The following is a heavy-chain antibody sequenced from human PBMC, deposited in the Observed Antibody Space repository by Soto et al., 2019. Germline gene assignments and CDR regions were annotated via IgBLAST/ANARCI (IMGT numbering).Heavy chain of an antibody. CDR3: ASSKQWLPTNAFDI. CDR1: GFTFSDYY. V-gene: IGHV3-11*01. J-gene: IGHJ3*02. Sequence: GRSLRLSCAASGFTFSDYYMSWIRQAPGKGLEWVSYISSSGSTIYYADSVKGRFTISRDNAKNSLYLQMNSLRAEDTAVYYCASSKQWLPTNAFDIWGQGTMVTVSS. CDR2: ISSSGSTI. D-gene: IGHD6-19*01.